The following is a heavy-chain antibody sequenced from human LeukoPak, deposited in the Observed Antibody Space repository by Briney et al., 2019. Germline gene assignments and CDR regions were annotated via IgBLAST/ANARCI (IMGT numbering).Heavy chain of an antibody. D-gene: IGHD6-19*01. V-gene: IGHV5-51*01. CDR1: GYIFTTYW. J-gene: IGHJ6*02. CDR2: IYPGDSET. Sequence: GESLKISCKGSGYIFTTYWIGWVRQMPGKGLEWMGIIYPGDSETKYSPSFQGQVTISADKSISTAYLQWSSLKASDTAMYYCARQDGYSSGPGSGMDVWGQGTTVTVSS. CDR3: ARQDGYSSGPGSGMDV.